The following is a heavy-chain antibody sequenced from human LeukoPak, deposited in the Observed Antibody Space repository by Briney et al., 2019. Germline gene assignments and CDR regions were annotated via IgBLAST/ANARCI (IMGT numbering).Heavy chain of an antibody. J-gene: IGHJ4*02. CDR1: GFTFSSYA. Sequence: GGSLRLSCAASGFTFSSYAMSWVRQAPGKGLEWVSAISGSGGSTYYADSVKGRFTISRDNSKNTLYLQMNSLRAEDTAAYYCAKSKYYDFWSGLDYWGQGTLVTVSS. CDR3: AKSKYYDFWSGLDY. CDR2: ISGSGGST. D-gene: IGHD3-3*01. V-gene: IGHV3-23*01.